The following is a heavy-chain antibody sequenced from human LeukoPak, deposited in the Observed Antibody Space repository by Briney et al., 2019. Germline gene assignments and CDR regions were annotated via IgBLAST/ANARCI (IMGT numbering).Heavy chain of an antibody. D-gene: IGHD6-13*01. CDR2: IYTSGST. CDR3: ARAVTSSSSWYKWVNWFDP. Sequence: PSETLSLTCTVSGGSISSGSYYWSWIRQPAGKGLEWIGRIYTSGSTNYNPSLKSRVTISVDTSKNQFSLTLSSVTAADTAVYYCARAVTSSSSWYKWVNWFDPWGQGTLVTVSS. V-gene: IGHV4-61*02. J-gene: IGHJ5*02. CDR1: GGSISSGSYY.